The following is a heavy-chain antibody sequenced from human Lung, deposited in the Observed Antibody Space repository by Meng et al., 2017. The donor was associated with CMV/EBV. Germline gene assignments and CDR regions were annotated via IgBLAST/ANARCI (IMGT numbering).Heavy chain of an antibody. Sequence: SVXVSXXASGYTFISYGISWVRQAPGQGLEWMGWISAYNGRTNYAQKFQGRVTMTTDTSTNTAYTELRSLRSDDTAVYFCARGGYSDYDVRGSDYYYGMDVWGQRPTVTVSS. J-gene: IGHJ6*02. D-gene: IGHD5-12*01. CDR3: ARGGYSDYDVRGSDYYYGMDV. CDR1: GYTFISYG. V-gene: IGHV1-18*01. CDR2: ISAYNGRT.